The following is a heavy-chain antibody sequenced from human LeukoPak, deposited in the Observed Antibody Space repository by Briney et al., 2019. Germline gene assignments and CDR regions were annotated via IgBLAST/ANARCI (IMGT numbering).Heavy chain of an antibody. J-gene: IGHJ4*02. Sequence: GGSLRLSCAASGCTVSSNYMSWVRQAPGKGLEWVSVIYSGGSTYYADSVKGRFTISRDNSKNTLYLQMNSLRAEDTAVYYCAAQITIQDYWGQGTLVTVSS. CDR3: AAQITIQDY. V-gene: IGHV3-66*02. D-gene: IGHD3-3*01. CDR1: GCTVSSNY. CDR2: IYSGGST.